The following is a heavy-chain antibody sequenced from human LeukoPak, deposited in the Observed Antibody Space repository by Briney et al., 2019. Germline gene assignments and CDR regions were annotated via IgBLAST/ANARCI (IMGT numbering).Heavy chain of an antibody. CDR2: ISSSISTI. Sequence: GGSLRLSCAASGFTFSTYSMNWVRQTPGKGLEWVSYISSSISTIYYADSVKGRFTISRDNAENSLYLQMNSLRAEDTAIYYCAKDLGSGWSRNWFDPWGQGTLVTVSS. V-gene: IGHV3-48*01. D-gene: IGHD6-19*01. CDR3: AKDLGSGWSRNWFDP. CDR1: GFTFSTYS. J-gene: IGHJ5*02.